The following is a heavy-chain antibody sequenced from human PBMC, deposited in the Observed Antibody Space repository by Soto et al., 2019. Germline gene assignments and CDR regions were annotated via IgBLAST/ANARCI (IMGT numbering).Heavy chain of an antibody. J-gene: IGHJ6*02. Sequence: QVQLVQSGAEVKRAGASVKVSCKASGYTFSSYGLSWVRQAPGQGLEWMGWISDYNGNTHYAQKFQGRVIMTTDTPTRTAYMEVRSLRSDDTAVYFCAREGYYSGPGPYSPPRYYGMDVWGQGTTVTVSS. CDR1: GYTFSSYG. CDR3: AREGYYSGPGPYSPPRYYGMDV. D-gene: IGHD3-10*01. V-gene: IGHV1-18*01. CDR2: ISDYNGNT.